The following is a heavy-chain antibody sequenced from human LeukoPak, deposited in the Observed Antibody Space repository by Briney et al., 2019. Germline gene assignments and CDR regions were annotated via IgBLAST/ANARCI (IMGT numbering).Heavy chain of an antibody. Sequence: PGGSLRLSCAASGFTFSSYAMHWVRQAPGKGLEWVAVISYDGSNKYYADSVKGRFTISRDNSKSTLYLQMNSLRAEDTAVYYCVSRRYDILTGYYWYDPWGQGTLVTVSS. D-gene: IGHD3-9*01. CDR2: ISYDGSNK. CDR1: GFTFSSYA. CDR3: VSRRYDILTGYYWYDP. V-gene: IGHV3-30*04. J-gene: IGHJ5*02.